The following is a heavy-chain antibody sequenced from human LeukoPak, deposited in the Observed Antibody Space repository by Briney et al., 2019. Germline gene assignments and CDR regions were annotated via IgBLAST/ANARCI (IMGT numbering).Heavy chain of an antibody. V-gene: IGHV4-59*08. CDR3: AVMYSSSWYWFDP. J-gene: IGHJ5*02. Sequence: SETLSLTCTVSSGSISSDYWNWIRQPPGKGLEWIGYIYYSGSTNYNPSLKSRVTISVDTSKTQVSLKLSSVTAADTAVYYCAVMYSSSWYWFDPWGQGTLVTVSS. CDR1: SGSISSDY. D-gene: IGHD6-13*01. CDR2: IYYSGST.